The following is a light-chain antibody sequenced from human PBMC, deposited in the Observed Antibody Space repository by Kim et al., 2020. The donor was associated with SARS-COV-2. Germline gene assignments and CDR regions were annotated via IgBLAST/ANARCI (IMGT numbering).Light chain of an antibody. J-gene: IGKJ4*01. CDR3: QQAYNSPLT. V-gene: IGKV1-39*01. Sequence: ASVGDRITISCRASQNITKYLNWYQQKPGKVPKLLIYAASTLQRGVPSRFSGIGSATDFTLTINSLRPEDFATYYCQQAYNSPLTFGGGTKVDIK. CDR1: QNITKY. CDR2: AAS.